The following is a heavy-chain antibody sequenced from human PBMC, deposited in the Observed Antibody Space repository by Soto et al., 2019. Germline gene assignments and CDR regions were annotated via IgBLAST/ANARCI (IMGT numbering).Heavy chain of an antibody. V-gene: IGHV4-39*01. CDR3: ARDYYDSSDYTTNWFDP. Sequence: PSETLSLTCTVSGGSISSDSYYWGWIRQSPEKGLEWIASISYSGSTYYSPTLKSRLIISVDTSKSQFSLKLSSVTAADTAVYYCARDYYDSSDYTTNWFDPWGQGTLVTVSS. D-gene: IGHD3-22*01. J-gene: IGHJ5*02. CDR2: ISYSGST. CDR1: GGSISSDSYY.